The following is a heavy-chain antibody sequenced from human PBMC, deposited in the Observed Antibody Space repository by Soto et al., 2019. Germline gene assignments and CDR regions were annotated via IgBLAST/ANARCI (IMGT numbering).Heavy chain of an antibody. D-gene: IGHD2-8*01. Sequence: PSETLSLTCTVSGASITINSYYWGWIRQPPGKGLEWIGSIYHSGRAYYNPSLKSRVSMSVDTSKNQFSLKLSSATASDTALYYCARHPVIIGMYDFDHWGHGTLVTGSS. J-gene: IGHJ4*01. V-gene: IGHV4-39*01. CDR3: ARHPVIIGMYDFDH. CDR2: IYHSGRA. CDR1: GASITINSYY.